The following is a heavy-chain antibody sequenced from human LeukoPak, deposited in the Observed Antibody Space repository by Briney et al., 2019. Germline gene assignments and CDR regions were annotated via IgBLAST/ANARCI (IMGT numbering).Heavy chain of an antibody. D-gene: IGHD5-18*01. J-gene: IGHJ4*02. Sequence: GGSLRPSCAASGFSFDDYVMHWVRQAPGKGLEWVSGISWNSGSIGYADSVKGRFTTSRDNAKNSLYLQMNSLRAEDTAVYYCATSRGYTYGRLDYWGQGTLVTVSS. CDR1: GFSFDDYV. CDR3: ATSRGYTYGRLDY. CDR2: ISWNSGSI. V-gene: IGHV3-9*01.